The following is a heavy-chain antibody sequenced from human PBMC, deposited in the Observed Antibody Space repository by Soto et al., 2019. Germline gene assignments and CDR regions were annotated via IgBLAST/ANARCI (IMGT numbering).Heavy chain of an antibody. CDR2: ISYSGST. V-gene: IGHV4-31*03. CDR1: GGSISSGGYY. J-gene: IGHJ4*02. D-gene: IGHD3-22*01. CDR3: ARDALSRDSI. Sequence: QVQLQESGPGLVKPSQTLSLTCTVSGGSISSGGYYWSWIRQHPGKGLEWIGYISYSGSTYYNPSLESRVTISVDTSKNQFSLKLSSGPAADTALYYGARDALSRDSIWGQGTLVTVSS.